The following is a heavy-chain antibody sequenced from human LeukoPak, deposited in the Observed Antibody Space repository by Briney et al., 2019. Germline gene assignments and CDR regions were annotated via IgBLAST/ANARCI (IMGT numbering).Heavy chain of an antibody. CDR3: VRGIEYFDY. D-gene: IGHD2-21*01. J-gene: IGHJ4*02. V-gene: IGHV4-39*07. CDR1: GGSISTTFYY. CDR2: IYYSGST. Sequence: SETLSLTCAVSGGSISTTFYYWGWIRQPPGKGLEWIGNIYYSGSTYYNPSLKSRVTISVATSKNQSSLKLSSVTAADTAVYYCVRGIEYFDYWGQGALVTVSS.